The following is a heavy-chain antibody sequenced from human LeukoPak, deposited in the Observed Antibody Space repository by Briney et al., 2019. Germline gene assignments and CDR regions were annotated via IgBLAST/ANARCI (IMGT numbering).Heavy chain of an antibody. D-gene: IGHD5-24*01. V-gene: IGHV3-21*01. J-gene: IGHJ4*02. Sequence: GGSLRLSCAASGFTFRSYSMNWVRQAPGKRLEWLSSITSSGSHMYYADSVKGRFTISRDNAKNSLYLQMNSLRAEDTAVYYCARDSDGYNPHLYFDYWGQGTLVTVSS. CDR3: ARDSDGYNPHLYFDY. CDR1: GFTFRSYS. CDR2: ITSSGSHM.